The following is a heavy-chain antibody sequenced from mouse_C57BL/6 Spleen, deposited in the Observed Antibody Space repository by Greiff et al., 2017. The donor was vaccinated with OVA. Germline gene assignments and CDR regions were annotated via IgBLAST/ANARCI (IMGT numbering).Heavy chain of an antibody. V-gene: IGHV5-17*01. CDR1: GFTFSDYG. CDR3: ARGYYYGLDY. D-gene: IGHD1-1*01. Sequence: EVKLMESGGGLVKPGGSLKLSCAASGFTFSDYGMHWVRQAPEKGLEWVAYISSGSSTIYYADTVKGRFTISRDNAKNTLFLQMTSRRSEDTAMYYCARGYYYGLDYWGQGTTLTVSS. J-gene: IGHJ2*01. CDR2: ISSGSSTI.